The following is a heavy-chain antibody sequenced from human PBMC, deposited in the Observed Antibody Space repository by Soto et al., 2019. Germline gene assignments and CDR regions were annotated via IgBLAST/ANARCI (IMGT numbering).Heavy chain of an antibody. CDR2: IYYSGTT. CDR1: NGSVSSGTYS. J-gene: IGHJ6*02. V-gene: IGHV4-30-2*01. CDR3: ARGHYYYGMDV. Sequence: SETLSLTCTVSNGSVSSGTYSWSWVRQPPGKGLEWIGYIYYSGTTYYTPSLKSRLTMSMDRADDHFSLNLTSVTAADTAVYFCARGHYYYGMDVWGQGITVTVSS.